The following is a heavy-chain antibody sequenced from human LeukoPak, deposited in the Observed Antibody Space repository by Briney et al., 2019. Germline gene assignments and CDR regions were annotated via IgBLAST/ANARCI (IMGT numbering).Heavy chain of an antibody. CDR1: GYTFTSYA. Sequence: ASVKVSCKASGYTFTSYAMHWVRRAPGQRLEWMGWINAGNGNTKYSQKFQGRVAITRDTSASTAYMERSSLRSEDTAVYYCASSRLGYCSGGSCRPFDYWGQGTLVTVSS. CDR3: ASSRLGYCSGGSCRPFDY. V-gene: IGHV1-3*01. J-gene: IGHJ4*02. D-gene: IGHD2-15*01. CDR2: INAGNGNT.